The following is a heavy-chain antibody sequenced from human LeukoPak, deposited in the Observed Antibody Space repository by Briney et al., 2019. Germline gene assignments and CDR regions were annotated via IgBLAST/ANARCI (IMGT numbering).Heavy chain of an antibody. D-gene: IGHD3-10*01. Sequence: GGFLRLSCAASGFTFSTYGMHWVRQAPGKGLEWVAVISNDGRNKYYPDSVKGRFTFSKDNSKNTLYLQMNSLRAEDTAVYYCAKGGDYYGSGTKGYYFDYWGQGILVTVSS. CDR2: ISNDGRNK. CDR3: AKGGDYYGSGTKGYYFDY. J-gene: IGHJ4*02. V-gene: IGHV3-30*18. CDR1: GFTFSTYG.